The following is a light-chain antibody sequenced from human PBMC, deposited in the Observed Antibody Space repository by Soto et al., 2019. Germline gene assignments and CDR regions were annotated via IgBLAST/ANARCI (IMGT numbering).Light chain of an antibody. CDR1: ISNIENNY. V-gene: IGLV1-47*01. CDR2: RND. J-gene: IGLJ1*01. Sequence: QSVLTQPPSVSGTPGQRVTISCSGSISNIENNYVYWFQQLAGTTPKVLSNRNDQRPSGVPDRFSGSNSGTSASLAISGLRSEDEAEYYCAAWDDTVRSYVFGTGTK. CDR3: AAWDDTVRSYV.